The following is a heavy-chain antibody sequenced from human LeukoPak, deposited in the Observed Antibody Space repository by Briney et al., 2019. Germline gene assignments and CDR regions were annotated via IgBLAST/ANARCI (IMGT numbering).Heavy chain of an antibody. CDR3: ARSPYYDSSGYYLVY. CDR2: ISAYNGNT. Sequence: ASVKVSCKASGCTFTSYGISWVRQAPGQGLEWMGWISAYNGNTNYAQKLQGRVTMTTDTSTSTAYMELRSLRSDDTAVYYCARSPYYDSSGYYLVYWGQGTLVTVSS. CDR1: GCTFTSYG. V-gene: IGHV1-18*01. D-gene: IGHD3-22*01. J-gene: IGHJ4*02.